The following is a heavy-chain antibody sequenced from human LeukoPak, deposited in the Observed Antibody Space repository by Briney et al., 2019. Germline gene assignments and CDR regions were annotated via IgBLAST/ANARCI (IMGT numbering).Heavy chain of an antibody. CDR3: AKDRWNYGTFDY. J-gene: IGHJ4*02. D-gene: IGHD1-7*01. CDR1: GFTFSSYA. Sequence: GGSLRLSCAASGFTFSSYAMSWVRQAPGKGLEWVSAISGSGGSTYYADSVKGRFTISRDNSKNTQYLQMNSLRAEDTAVYYCAKDRWNYGTFDYWGQGTLVTVSS. CDR2: ISGSGGST. V-gene: IGHV3-23*01.